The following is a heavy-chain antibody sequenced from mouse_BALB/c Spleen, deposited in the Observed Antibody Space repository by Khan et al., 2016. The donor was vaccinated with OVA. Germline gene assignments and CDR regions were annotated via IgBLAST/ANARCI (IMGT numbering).Heavy chain of an antibody. V-gene: IGHV2-6-5*01. CDR2: IWAGGSK. Sequence: QVQLQQSGPGLVAPSQSLSITCTVSGFSLTDYAVSWIRQPPGKGLEWLGVIWAGGSKYYNLALKSRLSISKDNSNSQVFLKMNSLQTDDTAMYYCAKDPPDYAMDYWGQGTSVTVSA. CDR1: GFSLTDYA. CDR3: AKDPPDYAMDY. J-gene: IGHJ4*01.